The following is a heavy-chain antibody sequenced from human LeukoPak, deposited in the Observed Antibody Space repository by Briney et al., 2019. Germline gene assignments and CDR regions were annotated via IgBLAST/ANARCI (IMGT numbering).Heavy chain of an antibody. Sequence: SETLSLTCAVYGGSFSGYYWIWIRQPPGKGLEWIGEINHSGSTNYNPSLKSRVTISVDTSKNQFSLKLSSVTAADTAVYYCARTDCSGTFDYWGQGTLVTVSS. CDR2: INHSGST. D-gene: IGHD2-15*01. V-gene: IGHV4-34*01. CDR3: ARTDCSGTFDY. CDR1: GGSFSGYY. J-gene: IGHJ4*02.